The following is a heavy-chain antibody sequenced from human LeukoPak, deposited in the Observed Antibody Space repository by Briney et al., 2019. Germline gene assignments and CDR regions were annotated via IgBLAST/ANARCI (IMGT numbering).Heavy chain of an antibody. CDR2: IYYGGTT. Sequence: SETLSLTCTVSGGSISSYYWSWIRQPPGEGLEWIGYIYYGGTTNYNPSLKSRVTISVDTFKNQFSLKLSSVTAADTAVYYCARGVYIAAAQYGYWGQGTLVTVSS. D-gene: IGHD6-13*01. CDR1: GGSISSYY. J-gene: IGHJ4*02. V-gene: IGHV4-59*01. CDR3: ARGVYIAAAQYGY.